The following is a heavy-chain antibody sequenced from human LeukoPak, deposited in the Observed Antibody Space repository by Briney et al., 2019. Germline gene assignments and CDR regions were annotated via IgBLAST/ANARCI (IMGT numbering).Heavy chain of an antibody. CDR2: ISWNSGSI. Sequence: GGSLRLSCAASGFTFDDYAMHWVRQAPGKGLEWVSGISWNSGSIGYADSVKGRFTISRDNAKNSLYLQMNSLRAEDTALYYCAKGMSYDSSGYYYLRDAFDIWGQGTMVTVSS. CDR1: GFTFDDYA. J-gene: IGHJ3*02. D-gene: IGHD3-22*01. CDR3: AKGMSYDSSGYYYLRDAFDI. V-gene: IGHV3-9*01.